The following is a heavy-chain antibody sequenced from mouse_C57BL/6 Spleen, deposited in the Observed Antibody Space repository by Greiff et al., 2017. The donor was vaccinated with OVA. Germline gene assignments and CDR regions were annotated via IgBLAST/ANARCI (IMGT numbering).Heavy chain of an antibody. CDR3: AREEVMSLYYFDY. J-gene: IGHJ2*01. CDR2: IYPGSGST. D-gene: IGHD2-13*01. V-gene: IGHV1-55*01. CDR1: GYTFTSYW. Sequence: QVQLQQPGAELVKPGASVKMSCKASGYTFTSYWITWVKQRPGQGLEWIGDIYPGSGSTNYNEKFKSKATLTVDTSSSTAYLQLSSLTSEDSAVYYCAREEVMSLYYFDYWGQGTTLTVSS.